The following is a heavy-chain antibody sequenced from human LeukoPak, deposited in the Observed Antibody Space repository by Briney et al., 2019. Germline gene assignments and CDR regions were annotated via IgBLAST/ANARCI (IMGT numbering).Heavy chain of an antibody. CDR2: IYYSGST. V-gene: IGHV4-59*12. CDR1: GGSISSYY. Sequence: SETLSLTCTVSGGSISSYYWSWIRQPPGKGLEWIGYIYYSGSTNYNPSLKSRVTISVDTSKNQFSLKLSSVTAADTAVYYCARGLGRRRFDPWGQGTLVTVSS. D-gene: IGHD3-16*01. CDR3: ARGLGRRRFDP. J-gene: IGHJ5*02.